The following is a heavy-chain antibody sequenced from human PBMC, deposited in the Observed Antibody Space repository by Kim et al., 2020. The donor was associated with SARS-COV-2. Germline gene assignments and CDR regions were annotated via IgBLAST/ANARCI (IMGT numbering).Heavy chain of an antibody. V-gene: IGHV3-11*05. Sequence: DSVKGRFTISRDNAKNSLYLQMNNLRAEDTAVYYCARDSKIFGVVSPLDYWGQGTLVTVSS. J-gene: IGHJ4*02. CDR3: ARDSKIFGVVSPLDY. D-gene: IGHD3-3*01.